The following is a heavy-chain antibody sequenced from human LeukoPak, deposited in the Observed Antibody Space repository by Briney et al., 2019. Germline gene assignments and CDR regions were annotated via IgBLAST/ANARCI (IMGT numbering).Heavy chain of an antibody. D-gene: IGHD2-15*01. CDR3: ATHFGSLAFDI. CDR1: GFSFSSYA. J-gene: IGHJ3*02. V-gene: IGHV3-23*01. Sequence: PGGSLRLSCATSGFSFSSYAMSWVRQAPGKGLEWVSAMSSSDDGRYYAASVRGRFTISRDTSRSTLYLQMNSLRAEDAAVYYCATHFGSLAFDIWGQGTMVTVSS. CDR2: MSSSDDGR.